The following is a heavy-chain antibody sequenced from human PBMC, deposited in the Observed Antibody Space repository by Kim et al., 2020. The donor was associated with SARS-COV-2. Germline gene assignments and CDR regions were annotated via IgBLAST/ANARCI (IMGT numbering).Heavy chain of an antibody. V-gene: IGHV4-59*08. CDR2: ISYRGST. CDR3: ARHVGSGWPPGRFDP. J-gene: IGHJ5*02. Sequence: SETLSLTCTVSGGSLSYYYWSWIRQSPGKRLEWIAFISYRGSTTYNPSLKSRVTMSIDTSKSQFSLRLTSVTAADTAVYYCARHVGSGWPPGRFDPWGQGILVPVSS. CDR1: GGSLSYYY. D-gene: IGHD6-19*01.